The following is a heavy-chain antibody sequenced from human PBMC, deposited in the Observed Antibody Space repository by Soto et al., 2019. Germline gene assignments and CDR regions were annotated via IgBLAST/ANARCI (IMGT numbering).Heavy chain of an antibody. V-gene: IGHV3-21*01. CDR2: ISSSSSYI. D-gene: IGHD6-6*01. J-gene: IGHJ6*03. CDR3: ARGVAARPDYYYYMDV. CDR1: GFTFSSYS. Sequence: GGSLRLSCAASGFTFSSYSMNWVRQAPGKGLEWVSSISSSSSYIYYADSVKGRFTISRVNAKNSLYLQMNSLRAEDTAVYYCARGVAARPDYYYYMDVWGKGPRSPSP.